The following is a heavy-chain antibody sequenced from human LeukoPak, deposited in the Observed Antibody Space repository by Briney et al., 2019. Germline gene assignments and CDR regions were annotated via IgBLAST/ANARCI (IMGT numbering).Heavy chain of an antibody. Sequence: GGSLRLSCAASGFTFSSYVMSWIRQAPGKGLEWVSAISGSGGSTYYADSVKGRFTISRDNSKNTLYLQMSSLRAEDTAVYYCAKDMGATTGGFDYWGQGTLVTVSS. J-gene: IGHJ4*02. CDR1: GFTFSSYV. D-gene: IGHD1-26*01. V-gene: IGHV3-23*01. CDR3: AKDMGATTGGFDY. CDR2: ISGSGGST.